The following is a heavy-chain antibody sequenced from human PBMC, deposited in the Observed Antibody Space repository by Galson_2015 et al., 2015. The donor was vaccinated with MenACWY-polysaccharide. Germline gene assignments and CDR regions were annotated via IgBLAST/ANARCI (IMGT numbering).Heavy chain of an antibody. CDR3: ARDRVGGGYPLDY. J-gene: IGHJ4*02. Sequence: SVKVSCKASGYTFTNYAIHWVRQAPGQRLEWMGWINAGNGNTKYPQKFQGRVTITRDTSASTAYMELSSLRSEDTTVYYCARDRVGGGYPLDYWGQGTLVTVSS. CDR2: INAGNGNT. D-gene: IGHD2-15*01. CDR1: GYTFTNYA. V-gene: IGHV1-3*01.